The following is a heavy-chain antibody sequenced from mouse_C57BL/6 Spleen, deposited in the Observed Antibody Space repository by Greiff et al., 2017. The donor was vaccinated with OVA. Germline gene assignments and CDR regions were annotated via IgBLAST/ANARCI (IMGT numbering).Heavy chain of an antibody. CDR1: GYTFTDYE. CDR2: IDPETGGT. CDR3: TSRAWFAY. J-gene: IGHJ3*01. Sequence: VQLQQSGAELVRPGASVTLSCKASGYTFTDYEMHWVKQTPVHGLEWIGAIDPETGGTAYNQKFKGKAILTADKSSSTSYKELRSLTSEDSAGYYGTSRAWFAYWGQGTLVTVSA. V-gene: IGHV1-15*01.